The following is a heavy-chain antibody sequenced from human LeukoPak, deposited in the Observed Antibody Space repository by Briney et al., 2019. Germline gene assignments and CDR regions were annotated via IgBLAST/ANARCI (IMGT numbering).Heavy chain of an antibody. D-gene: IGHD3-9*01. V-gene: IGHV1-69*05. J-gene: IGHJ4*02. CDR2: IIPIFGTA. CDR3: ARGASDYDILTGLFDY. CDR1: GGTFSSYA. Sequence: ASVKVSCKASGGTFSSYAISWVRQAPGQGLEWMGGIIPIFGTANYAQKFQGRVTITTDESTSTAYMELSSLRSEDTAVYYCARGASDYDILTGLFDYRGQGTLVTVSS.